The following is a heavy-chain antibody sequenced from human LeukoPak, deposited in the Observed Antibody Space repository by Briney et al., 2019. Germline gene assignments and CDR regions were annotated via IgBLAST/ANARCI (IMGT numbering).Heavy chain of an antibody. CDR3: ATDRKVGTWDPRFNY. V-gene: IGHV3-7*01. CDR2: IRQDDSEK. Sequence: GGSLRLSCSASGFTFSDYWIMWVRQAPGKGLEWVGNIRQDDSEKNYVDSVEGRFTISRDNAKLSLYLQMNSLRAEDTAVYYCATDRKVGTWDPRFNYWGQGTLVTVSS. CDR1: GFTFSDYW. D-gene: IGHD4-23*01. J-gene: IGHJ4*02.